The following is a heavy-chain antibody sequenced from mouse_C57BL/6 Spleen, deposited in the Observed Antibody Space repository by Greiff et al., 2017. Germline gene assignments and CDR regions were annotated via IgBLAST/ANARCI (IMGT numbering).Heavy chain of an antibody. CDR3: ARPLITTVVATPYAMDY. J-gene: IGHJ4*01. CDR2: ISSGRSTI. D-gene: IGHD1-1*01. CDR1: GFTFSDYG. Sequence: DVHLVESGGGLVKPGGSLKLSCAASGFTFSDYGMHWVRQAPEKGLAWVAYISSGRSTIYYADTVKGRFTISRDNARNTLFLQMTSLRSEDTAMYYCARPLITTVVATPYAMDYWGQGTSVTVSS. V-gene: IGHV5-17*01.